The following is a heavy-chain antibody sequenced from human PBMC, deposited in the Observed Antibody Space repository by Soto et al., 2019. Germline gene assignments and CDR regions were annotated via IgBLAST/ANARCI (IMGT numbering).Heavy chain of an antibody. V-gene: IGHV4-4*02. CDR3: ARVRQYCRTTNCYQDA. CDR2: IHHGGNI. D-gene: IGHD2-15*01. CDR1: GDSIITTNW. Sequence: PSQTLCITCAFSGDSIITTNWWHWFRQSPGKGLDRIGEIHHGGNINYNPSLNSRVTISIDKSKNQFSLKLNSVTAADTAVYYCARVRQYCRTTNCYQDAWGQGTLVTVSS. J-gene: IGHJ5*02.